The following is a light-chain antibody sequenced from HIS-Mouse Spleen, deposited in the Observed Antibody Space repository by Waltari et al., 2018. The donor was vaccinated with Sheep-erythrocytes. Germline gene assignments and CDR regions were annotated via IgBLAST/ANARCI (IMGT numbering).Light chain of an antibody. V-gene: IGKV3-15*01. CDR2: GAS. CDR1: QSVSSN. CDR3: QQYNTWPPGT. J-gene: IGKJ2*02. Sequence: EIGMTQSPATLSVSPGERATLSCRASQSVSSNLAWYQHQPGQAPKILIYGASTRAAGIPARFSGSGSSTEFTLTISSMQSEDFAVYYCQQYNTWPPGTFGQGTKLEIK.